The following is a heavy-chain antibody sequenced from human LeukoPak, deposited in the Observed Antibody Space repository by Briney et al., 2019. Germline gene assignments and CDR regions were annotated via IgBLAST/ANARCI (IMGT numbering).Heavy chain of an antibody. J-gene: IGHJ5*02. Sequence: PSETLSLTCAVSGYSISSGYYWGWIRQPPGKGLEWIGSIYHSGSTYYNPSLKSRVTISVDTSKNQFSLKLSSVTAADTAVYYCARAPPQYYYDSSGYTSWGQGTLVTVSS. CDR2: IYHSGST. V-gene: IGHV4-38-2*01. D-gene: IGHD3-22*01. CDR1: GYSISSGYY. CDR3: ARAPPQYYYDSSGYTS.